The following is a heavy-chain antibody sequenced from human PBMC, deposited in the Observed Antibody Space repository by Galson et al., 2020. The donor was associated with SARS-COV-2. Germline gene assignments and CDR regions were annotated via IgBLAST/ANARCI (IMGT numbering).Heavy chain of an antibody. CDR1: GYPFTGYY. CDR3: ARDPTNTIVATIPYYYGMDV. J-gene: IGHJ6*02. D-gene: IGHD5-12*01. Sequence: GESLKISRKASGYPFTGYYMHWVRPAPGQGLEWMGWINPNSGGTNYAQKFQGWVNITRDTSSSTAYMELSRLRSDDTAVYYCARDPTNTIVATIPYYYGMDVWGQGTTVTVSS. V-gene: IGHV1-2*04. CDR2: INPNSGGT.